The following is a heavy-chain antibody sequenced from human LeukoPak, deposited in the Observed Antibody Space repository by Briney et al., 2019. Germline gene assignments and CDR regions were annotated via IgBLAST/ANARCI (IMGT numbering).Heavy chain of an antibody. CDR3: ARGDSSGYYY. CDR2: INPKRGGT. CDR1: RYTFTRYH. D-gene: IGHD3-22*01. V-gene: IGHV1-2*02. Sequence: ASVKVSCKAPRYTFTRYHMHWVRQAPGQGLEWMGWINPKRGGTDYAQKFQGRVTMTSDTSINTAYMELTSLRSDDTAVFYCARGDSSGYYYWGQGTLVIVSS. J-gene: IGHJ4*02.